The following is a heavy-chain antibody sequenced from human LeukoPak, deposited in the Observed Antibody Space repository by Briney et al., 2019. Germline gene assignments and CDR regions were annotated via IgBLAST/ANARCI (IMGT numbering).Heavy chain of an antibody. V-gene: IGHV3-48*04. CDR3: AKVRGVIRPLYYYMDV. Sequence: GGSLRLSCAASGFTFSSYGMHWVRQAPGKGLEWVSYISSSGSTIYYADSVKGRFTISRDNAKNSLYLQMNSLRAEDTAVYYCAKVRGVIRPLYYYMDVWGKGTTVTISS. D-gene: IGHD3-10*01. J-gene: IGHJ6*03. CDR1: GFTFSSYG. CDR2: ISSSGSTI.